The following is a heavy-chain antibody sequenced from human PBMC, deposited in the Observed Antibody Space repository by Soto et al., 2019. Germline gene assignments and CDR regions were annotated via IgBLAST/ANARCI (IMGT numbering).Heavy chain of an antibody. Sequence: GGSLRLSCAASGFTFSSYAMSWVRQAPGKGLEWVSAISGSGGSTYYADSVKGRFTISRDNSKNTLYLQMNSLRAEDTAVYYWAKAPSGVAGAELDYWGQGTLVTVSS. CDR3: AKAPSGVAGAELDY. D-gene: IGHD6-19*01. V-gene: IGHV3-23*01. CDR2: ISGSGGST. CDR1: GFTFSSYA. J-gene: IGHJ4*02.